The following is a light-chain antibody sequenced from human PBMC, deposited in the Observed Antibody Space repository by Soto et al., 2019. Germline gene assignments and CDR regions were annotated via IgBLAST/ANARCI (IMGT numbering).Light chain of an antibody. CDR1: QSVSSN. CDR2: GAS. J-gene: IGKJ4*01. Sequence: IALTQSPGTLSLSPGERDTLSCRASQSVSSNLAWYQQKPGQAPRFLIYGASTRATGIPARFSGSGSGTEFTLTISSLQSEDFAVYYCQQYDNWPLTFGGGSKVDIK. CDR3: QQYDNWPLT. V-gene: IGKV3-15*01.